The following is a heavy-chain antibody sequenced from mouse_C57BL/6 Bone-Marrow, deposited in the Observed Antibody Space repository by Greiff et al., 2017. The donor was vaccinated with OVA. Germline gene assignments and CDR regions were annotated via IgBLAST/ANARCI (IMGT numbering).Heavy chain of an antibody. D-gene: IGHD2-4*01. J-gene: IGHJ4*01. CDR1: GYAFSSSW. CDR3: ARPIYYDYGYAMDY. CDR2: IYPGDGDT. Sequence: VKLQQSGPELVKPGASVKISCKASGYAFSSSWMNWVKQRPGKGLEWIGRIYPGDGDTNYNGKFKGKATLTADKSSSTAYMQLSSLTSEDSAVYFCARPIYYDYGYAMDYWGQGTSVTVSS. V-gene: IGHV1-82*01.